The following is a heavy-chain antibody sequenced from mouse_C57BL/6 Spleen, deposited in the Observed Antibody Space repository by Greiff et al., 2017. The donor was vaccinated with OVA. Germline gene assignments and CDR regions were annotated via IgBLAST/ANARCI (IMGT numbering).Heavy chain of an antibody. CDR3: ARSEDSNSHAPYAMDY. CDR1: GYTFTSYW. D-gene: IGHD2-5*01. Sequence: QVQLQQPGAELVMPGASVKLSCKASGYTFTSYWMHWVKQRPGQGLEWIGEIDPSDSYTNYNQKFKGKSTLTVDKSSSTAYMQLSSLTTEDSAVYYCARSEDSNSHAPYAMDYWGQGTSVTVSS. V-gene: IGHV1-69*01. CDR2: IDPSDSYT. J-gene: IGHJ4*01.